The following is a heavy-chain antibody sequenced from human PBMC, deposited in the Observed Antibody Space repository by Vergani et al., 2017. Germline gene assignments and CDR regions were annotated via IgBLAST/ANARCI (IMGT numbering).Heavy chain of an antibody. J-gene: IGHJ4*02. D-gene: IGHD3-3*01. CDR3: ARGAIYDF. V-gene: IGHV4-34*01. Sequence: QVQLQESGPGLVKPSETLSLTCTVYGGSFSGYYWSWIRQPPGKGLEWIGEINHSGSTNYNPSLKSRVTISVDTSKNQFSLKLSSVTAADTAVYYCARGAIYDFWAQGTLVTVSS. CDR1: GGSFSGYY. CDR2: INHSGST.